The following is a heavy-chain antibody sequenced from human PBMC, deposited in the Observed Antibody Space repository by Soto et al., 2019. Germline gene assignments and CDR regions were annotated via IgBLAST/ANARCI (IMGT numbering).Heavy chain of an antibody. Sequence: GGSLRLSCAASGCTLSTVARCWVRQAPGKGLEWVSRISVSGSDDSTYFANSVKGRFTISRDTSKNTLYLQMISLRAEDTAIYYCAKDKGSYYYGSGTYAPPYCFDSWGHGTLVTVSS. J-gene: IGHJ4*01. CDR1: GCTLSTVA. D-gene: IGHD3-10*01. V-gene: IGHV3-23*01. CDR2: ISVSGSDDST. CDR3: AKDKGSYYYGSGTYAPPYCFDS.